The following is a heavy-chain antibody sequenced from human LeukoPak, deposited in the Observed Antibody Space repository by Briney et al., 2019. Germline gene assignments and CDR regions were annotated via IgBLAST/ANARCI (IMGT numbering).Heavy chain of an antibody. J-gene: IGHJ4*02. CDR2: ISGSGGST. CDR1: GFTFSSYA. V-gene: IGHV3-23*01. D-gene: IGHD6-19*01. Sequence: GGSLRLSCAASGFTFSSYAMSWVRQAPGKGLEWVSTISGSGGSTYYADSVKGRFTISRDNSENTLYLQMKSLRAEDTAVYYCAKTRLAVNPIDFWGQATLVTVSS. CDR3: AKTRLAVNPIDF.